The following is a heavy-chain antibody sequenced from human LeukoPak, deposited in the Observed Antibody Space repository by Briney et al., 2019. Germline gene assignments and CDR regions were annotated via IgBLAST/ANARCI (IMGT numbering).Heavy chain of an antibody. CDR3: AKGGALVWGGSYY. D-gene: IGHD1-26*01. CDR2: ISGSDGST. Sequence: GGSLRLSCAASGFTFSTYAMSWVRQAPGKGLEWVSTISGSDGSTYYADSVKGRFTISRDNSKNTLYLQMNSLRAEDTAVYYCAKGGALVWGGSYYWGQGTLVTVSS. J-gene: IGHJ4*02. CDR1: GFTFSTYA. V-gene: IGHV3-23*01.